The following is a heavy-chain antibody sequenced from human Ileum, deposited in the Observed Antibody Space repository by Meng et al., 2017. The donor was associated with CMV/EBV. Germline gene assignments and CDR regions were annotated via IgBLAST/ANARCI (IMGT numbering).Heavy chain of an antibody. CDR2: INPNSGGT. V-gene: IGHV1-2*02. D-gene: IGHD6-13*01. Sequence: ASVKVSCKASGYTFTDYYMHWVRQAPGQGLEWMGWINPNSGGTNYAKKFQGRVTMTRDTSISTAYMELSRLRSDDTAVYYGARNFGSSSWFLTGVDHWGQGTLVTVSS. CDR3: ARNFGSSSWFLTGVDH. CDR1: GYTFTDYY. J-gene: IGHJ5*02.